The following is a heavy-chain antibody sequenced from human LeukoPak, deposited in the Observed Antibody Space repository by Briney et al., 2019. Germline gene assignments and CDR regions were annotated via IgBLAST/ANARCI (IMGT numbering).Heavy chain of an antibody. CDR1: GFTFDDYA. CDR3: GNHDYSDYY. J-gene: IGHJ4*02. Sequence: PGGSLRLSCAASGFTFDDYAMHWVRQAPGKGLEWVSGISWNSGSIGYADSVKGRFTISRDNAKNTVYLQMNSLRVEDTAVYYCGNHDYSDYYGGQGTLVTVSA. V-gene: IGHV3-9*01. D-gene: IGHD4-11*01. CDR2: ISWNSGSI.